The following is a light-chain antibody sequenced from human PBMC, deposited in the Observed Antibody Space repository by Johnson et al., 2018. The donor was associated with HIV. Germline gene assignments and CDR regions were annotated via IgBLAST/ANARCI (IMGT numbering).Light chain of an antibody. J-gene: IGLJ1*01. CDR1: SSNIGNNY. Sequence: QLVLTQPPSVSAAPGQKVTISCSGSSSNIGNNYVSWYQQLPGTAPKLVIYDNNKRPSGIPDQFSGSKSGTSATLGITGLQTGDEADYYCGKWDSSLRTGFFGNGTKVTVL. CDR2: DNN. CDR3: GKWDSSLRTGF. V-gene: IGLV1-51*01.